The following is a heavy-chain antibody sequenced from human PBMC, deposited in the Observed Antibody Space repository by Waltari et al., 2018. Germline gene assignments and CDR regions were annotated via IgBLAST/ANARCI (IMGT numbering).Heavy chain of an antibody. D-gene: IGHD2-21*01. Sequence: QVQLQQWGAGLLKPSETLSLTCAVYGGSFSGYYWSWIRQPPGKGLEWIGEINQSGSTNDNPSLKSRVTISVDTSKNQFSLKLSSVTAADTAVYYCARGRFALHYFDYWGQGTLVTVSS. V-gene: IGHV4-34*01. J-gene: IGHJ4*02. CDR3: ARGRFALHYFDY. CDR1: GGSFSGYY. CDR2: INQSGST.